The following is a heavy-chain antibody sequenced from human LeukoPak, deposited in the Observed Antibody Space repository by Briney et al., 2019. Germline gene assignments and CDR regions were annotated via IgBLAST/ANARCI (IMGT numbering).Heavy chain of an antibody. J-gene: IGHJ4*02. CDR1: GFTFSNYW. CDR2: IKQDGSEK. Sequence: GGSLRLSCAASGFTFSNYWMTWVRQAPGKGLELVANIKQDGSEKYYVDSVKGRFTISRDNAKNSLYLQMNSLRAVDTAVYYCARNQRRLDYWGQGTLVTVSS. D-gene: IGHD1-14*01. V-gene: IGHV3-7*01. CDR3: ARNQRRLDY.